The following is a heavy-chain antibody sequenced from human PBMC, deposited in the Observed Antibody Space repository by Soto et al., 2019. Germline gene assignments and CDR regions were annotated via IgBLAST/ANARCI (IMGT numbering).Heavy chain of an antibody. CDR1: GFTFSSYD. D-gene: IGHD4-17*01. V-gene: IGHV3-13*01. CDR3: ARAPVCGDFEYYYGMDV. CDR2: IGTAGDT. Sequence: GGSLRLSCAASGFTFSSYDMHWVRQATGKGLEWVSAIGTAGDTYYPGSVKGRFTISRENAKNSLYLQMNSLRAGDTAVYYCARAPVCGDFEYYYGMDVWGQGTTVTVSS. J-gene: IGHJ6*02.